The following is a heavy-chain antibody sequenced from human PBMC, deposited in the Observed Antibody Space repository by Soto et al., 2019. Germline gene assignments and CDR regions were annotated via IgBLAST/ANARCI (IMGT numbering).Heavy chain of an antibody. CDR3: ARVPPPDGSKRWFAP. J-gene: IGHJ5*02. Sequence: QVQLVQSGAEVKKPGSSVKVSCKASGGTFSSYTISWVRQAPGQGLEWMGRIIPIRGIANYEQKFQGRVTINEEKSTSTAYMKLSSLRSEDTAVYYCARVPPPDGSKRWFAPWGQGTLVTVSS. CDR1: GGTFSSYT. V-gene: IGHV1-69*02. D-gene: IGHD6-25*01. CDR2: IIPIRGIA.